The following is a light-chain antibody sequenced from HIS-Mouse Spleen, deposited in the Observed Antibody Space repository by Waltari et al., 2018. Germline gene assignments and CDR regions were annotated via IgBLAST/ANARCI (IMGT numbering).Light chain of an antibody. CDR3: QSADSSGTYWV. CDR2: KDS. Sequence: SYELTQPPSVSVSPGQTARITCSGDALPKQYADWYQQKPGQAPVLVIYKDSERPSGVPGRFSGSSSGTTVTLTISGVQAEDEADYYCQSADSSGTYWVFGGGTKLTVL. CDR1: ALPKQY. J-gene: IGLJ3*02. V-gene: IGLV3-25*03.